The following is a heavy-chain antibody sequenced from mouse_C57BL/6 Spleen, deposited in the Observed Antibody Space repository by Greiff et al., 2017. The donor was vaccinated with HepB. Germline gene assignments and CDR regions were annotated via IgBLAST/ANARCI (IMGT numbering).Heavy chain of an antibody. Sequence: EVNVVESGEGLVKPGGSLKLSCAASGFTFSSYAMSWVRQTPEKRLEWVAYISSGGDYIYYADTVKGRFTISRDNARNTLYLQMSSLKSEDTAMYYCTREYDYDELHAMDYWGQGTSVTVSS. CDR3: TREYDYDELHAMDY. J-gene: IGHJ4*01. CDR1: GFTFSSYA. D-gene: IGHD2-4*01. V-gene: IGHV5-9-1*02. CDR2: ISSGGDYI.